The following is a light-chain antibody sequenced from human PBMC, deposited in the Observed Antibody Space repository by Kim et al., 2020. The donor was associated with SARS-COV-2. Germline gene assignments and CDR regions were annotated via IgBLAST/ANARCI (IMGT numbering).Light chain of an antibody. CDR1: KYNIGAGYD. Sequence: RGTISCTGIKYNIGAGYDVHCNKQHTPTAPKLRIYGNSNRRSGVPDRFAGSKSGASASLAITGLQAEDEADYYCQSYDSSLTHWVLVGWTQLTV. J-gene: IGLJ3*02. CDR2: GNS. CDR3: QSYDSSLTHWV. V-gene: IGLV1-40*03.